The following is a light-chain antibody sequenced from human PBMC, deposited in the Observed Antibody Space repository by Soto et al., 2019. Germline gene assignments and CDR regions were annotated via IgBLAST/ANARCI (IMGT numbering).Light chain of an antibody. V-gene: IGKV1-39*01. CDR3: QQSSSTPIT. J-gene: IGKJ5*01. Sequence: DIQMTQSPSSLSAFVGDRVTITCRASQSISTYLNWYEQKPGKAPKLLIYAASSLQSGVPSRFSGSGSGTDFTLTISSLQLEDFATYYCQQSSSTPITSGQGTRLEI. CDR1: QSISTY. CDR2: AAS.